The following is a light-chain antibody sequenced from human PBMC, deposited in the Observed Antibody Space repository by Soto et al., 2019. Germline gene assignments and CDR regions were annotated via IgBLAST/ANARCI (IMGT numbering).Light chain of an antibody. Sequence: AIRMTQSPSSLSASTGDRVTITCRASQGISSYLAWYQQKPGKAPKLLIYAASTLQSGVPSRFSGSGSGTDFTLTISCLKSEDLATYYCQQYYSYPATFGQGTKLEIK. J-gene: IGKJ2*01. CDR2: AAS. CDR1: QGISSY. CDR3: QQYYSYPAT. V-gene: IGKV1-8*01.